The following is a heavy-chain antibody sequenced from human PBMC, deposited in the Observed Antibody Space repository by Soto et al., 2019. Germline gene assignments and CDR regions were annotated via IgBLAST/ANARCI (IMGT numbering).Heavy chain of an antibody. D-gene: IGHD5-18*01. J-gene: IGHJ4*02. CDR1: GGSIRSYY. CDR2: IYYSGST. CDR3: ARDSYNFDD. Sequence: SSETLSLTCTVSGGSIRSYYWSWIRQPPGKGLEWIGYIYYSGSTDYNPSLKSRVTISVDTSKSQFSLKLRSVTAADTAVYYCARDSYNFDDWGQGTQVTVSS. V-gene: IGHV4-59*01.